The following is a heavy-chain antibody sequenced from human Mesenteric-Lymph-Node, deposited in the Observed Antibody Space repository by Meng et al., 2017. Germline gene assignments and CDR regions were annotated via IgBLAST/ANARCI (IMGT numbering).Heavy chain of an antibody. CDR2: ISKDGNKQ. D-gene: IGHD7-27*01. J-gene: IGHJ4*02. Sequence: GGSLRLSCAASGFTFRSYAVHGVRQSAGKGLEWVAVISKDGNKQYYAESVKSRFTFSRDNAKNTLYLQMNSLRVEDSALYYCAKDGDIGFTDFDYWGQGTLVTVSS. V-gene: IGHV3-30*01. CDR3: AKDGDIGFTDFDY. CDR1: GFTFRSYA.